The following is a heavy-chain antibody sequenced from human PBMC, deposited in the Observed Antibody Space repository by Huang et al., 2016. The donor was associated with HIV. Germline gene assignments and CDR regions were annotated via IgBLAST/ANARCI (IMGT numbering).Heavy chain of an antibody. CDR1: GGTFSTYA. CDR3: ARGRTRSSLYDSYYGLDV. J-gene: IGHJ6*02. V-gene: IGHV1-69*01. D-gene: IGHD6-6*01. Sequence: QVQLVQSGAEVKKTGSSVKVSCKASGGTFSTYAISWVRQAPGQGLEWMGGVIPIFGTANDAQKFQGTVTITADEFTSTAYMELSSLRSEDTALYYCARGRTRSSLYDSYYGLDVWGQGTTVTVSS. CDR2: VIPIFGTA.